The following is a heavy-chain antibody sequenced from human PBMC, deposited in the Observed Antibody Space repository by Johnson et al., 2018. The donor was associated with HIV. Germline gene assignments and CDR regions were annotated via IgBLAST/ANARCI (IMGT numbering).Heavy chain of an antibody. D-gene: IGHD7-27*01. CDR1: GFTFSSYA. CDR3: ARIRPANWGVNDAFDI. Sequence: MLLVESGGGVVQPGGSLRLSCAASGFTFSSYAMHWVRQAPGKGLEWVANIKQDGSEKYYVDSVKGRFTISRDNAKNSLYLQMNSLRAEDTAVYYCARIRPANWGVNDAFDIWGQGTMVTVSS. J-gene: IGHJ3*02. V-gene: IGHV3-7*01. CDR2: IKQDGSEK.